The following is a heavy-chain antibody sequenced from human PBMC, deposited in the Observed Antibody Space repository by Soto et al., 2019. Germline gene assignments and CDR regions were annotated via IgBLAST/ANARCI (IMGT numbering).Heavy chain of an antibody. CDR3: ASQGLYYYGLDV. J-gene: IGHJ6*02. CDR2: INNDGSTT. CDR1: GFPFSTYW. Sequence: GGSLRLSCAASGFPFSTYWMHWVRQAPGKGPVWVSRINNDGSTTRYADSVKGRFTISRDNAKNTLYLQMNSLRAEDTAVYYCASQGLYYYGLDVWGQGTTVTVSS. V-gene: IGHV3-74*01.